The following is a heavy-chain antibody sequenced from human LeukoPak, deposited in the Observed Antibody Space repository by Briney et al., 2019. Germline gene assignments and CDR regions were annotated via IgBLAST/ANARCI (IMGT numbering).Heavy chain of an antibody. J-gene: IGHJ4*01. CDR2: IKQDGSEK. Sequence: GGTLRLSRAASGFTFSSYWMSWVRQAPGKGLEGVANIKQDGSEKYYVDSVKGRFTISRDNAKNSLYLQMNSLRAEDTAVYYCARDRYSSGWERTKPLDYWGQGALVTVSS. D-gene: IGHD6-19*01. CDR1: GFTFSSYW. CDR3: ARDRYSSGWERTKPLDY. V-gene: IGHV3-7*01.